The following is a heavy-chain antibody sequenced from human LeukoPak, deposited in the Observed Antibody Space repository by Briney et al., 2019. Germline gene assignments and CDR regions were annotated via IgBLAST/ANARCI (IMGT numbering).Heavy chain of an antibody. Sequence: ASVKVSCKASGYSFSTYGISWVRQASGQGLEWMGWISTYNDYTNYAQKVQGRVTMTTDTSTSTVYMELSSLRSEDTAVYYCARSSGYYSSLFYMHVWGKGTTVTVSS. CDR2: ISTYNDYT. CDR3: ARSSGYYSSLFYMHV. D-gene: IGHD3-22*01. V-gene: IGHV1-18*01. CDR1: GYSFSTYG. J-gene: IGHJ6*03.